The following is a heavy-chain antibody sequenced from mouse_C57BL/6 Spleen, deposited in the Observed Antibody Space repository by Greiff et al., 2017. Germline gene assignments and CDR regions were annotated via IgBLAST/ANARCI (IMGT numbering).Heavy chain of an antibody. D-gene: IGHD1-1*01. V-gene: IGHV1-72*01. J-gene: IGHJ2*01. CDR3: ARDPYYYGSSHMDY. CDR2: IAPNSGGT. CDR1: GYTFTSYW. Sequence: QVQLQQSGAELVKPGASVKLSCKASGYTFTSYWMHWVKQRPGRGLEWIGRIAPNSGGTKYNEKFKSKATLTVDKPSSTAYMQLSSLTSEDSAVXYCARDPYYYGSSHMDYWGQGTTLTVSS.